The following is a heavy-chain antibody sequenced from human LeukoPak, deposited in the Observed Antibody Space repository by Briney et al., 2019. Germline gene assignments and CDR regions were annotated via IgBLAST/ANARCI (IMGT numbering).Heavy chain of an antibody. CDR1: GFTFTTYS. Sequence: GGSLRLSCAASGFTFTTYSMNWVRQAPGKEPEWVSAVSSSSDYIYYADSVRGRFTISRDNAKNSLYLQMNSLRAEDTAVYYCARDIVGATGDAFDIWGQGTTVTVSS. J-gene: IGHJ3*02. D-gene: IGHD1-26*01. CDR3: ARDIVGATGDAFDI. CDR2: VSSSSDYI. V-gene: IGHV3-21*01.